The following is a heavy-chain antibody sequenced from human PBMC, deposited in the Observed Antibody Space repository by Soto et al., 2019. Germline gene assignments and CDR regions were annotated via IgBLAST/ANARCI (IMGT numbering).Heavy chain of an antibody. CDR1: GGSISSSSYY. J-gene: IGHJ1*01. Sequence: SETLSLTCTVSGGSISSSSYYWGWIRQPPGKGLEWIGSIYYSGSTYYNPSLKSRVTISVDTSKNQFPLKLSSVTAADTAVYYCAIPYSSGWYLYFQHWGQGTLVTVSS. CDR3: AIPYSSGWYLYFQH. V-gene: IGHV4-39*01. CDR2: IYYSGST. D-gene: IGHD6-19*01.